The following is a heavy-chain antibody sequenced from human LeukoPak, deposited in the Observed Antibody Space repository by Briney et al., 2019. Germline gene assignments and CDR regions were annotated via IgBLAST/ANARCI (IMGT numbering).Heavy chain of an antibody. V-gene: IGHV4-61*05. CDR2: LYTNRRN. J-gene: IGHJ5*02. CDR3: ARDSGVATSLDR. Sequence: SETLSLTCTVSGDSMNRGSYFWGWIRQPPGKGLEWIGRLYTNRRNDYNPSLKSRVTISVDKSKNQFSLNLISVTAADTAVYYCARDSGVATSLDRWGQGILVTVSS. CDR1: GDSMNRGSYF. D-gene: IGHD5-12*01.